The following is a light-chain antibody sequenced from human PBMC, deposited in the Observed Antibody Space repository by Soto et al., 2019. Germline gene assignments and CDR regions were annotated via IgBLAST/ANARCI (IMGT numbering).Light chain of an antibody. CDR2: EVS. CDR3: ISYARSDPYV. J-gene: IGLJ1*01. V-gene: IGLV2-8*01. CDR1: SSDVGTYNY. Sequence: QSALTQPPSASGSPGQSVTISCTGTSSDVGTYNYVSWQQQRPGKAPKLWIYEVSKRPSGVPDRFSGSKSGNTASLTVSGLQSEHEADEYVISYARSDPYVFGTGTKVTVL.